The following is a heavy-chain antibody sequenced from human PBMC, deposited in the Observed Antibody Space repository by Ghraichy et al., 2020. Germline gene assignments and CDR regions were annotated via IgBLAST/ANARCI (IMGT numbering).Heavy chain of an antibody. CDR1: GFTFDDYA. D-gene: IGHD5-18*01. J-gene: IGHJ4*02. V-gene: IGHV3-9*01. Sequence: GGSLRLSCAASGFTFDDYAIHWVRQAPGKGLEWVSGISSDGSTFGYADSVKGRFIISRDNAKNSLYLQMNSLRLEDTAFYYCAKGVWYGHIYGADYWGQGTLVTVSS. CDR3: AKGVWYGHIYGADY. CDR2: ISSDGSTF.